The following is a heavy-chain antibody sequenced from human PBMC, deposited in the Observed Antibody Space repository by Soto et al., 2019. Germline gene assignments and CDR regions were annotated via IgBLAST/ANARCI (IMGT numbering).Heavy chain of an antibody. CDR3: ARDPAGYYGSGSYLTRDY. J-gene: IGHJ4*02. Sequence: QVQLVQSGAEVKKPGSSVKVSCKASGGTFSSYTISWVRQAPGQGLEWMGRIIPILGIANYAQKFQGRVTITADKSTSTAYMELSSLRSEDTAVYYCARDPAGYYGSGSYLTRDYWGQGTLVTVSS. D-gene: IGHD3-10*01. CDR1: GGTFSSYT. V-gene: IGHV1-69*08. CDR2: IIPILGIA.